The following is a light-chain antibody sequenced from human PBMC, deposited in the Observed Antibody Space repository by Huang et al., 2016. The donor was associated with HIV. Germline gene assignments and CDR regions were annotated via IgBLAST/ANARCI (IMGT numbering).Light chain of an antibody. J-gene: IGKJ1*01. CDR1: QRVSSSY. CDR2: GAS. CDR3: QQYGSSPA. Sequence: EIVLTQSPGTLSVSPGERATLSCRASQRVSSSYLAWYQQKPGQAPSRLIYGASSRATDIPDRFSGSGSGTDFTLSISRLEPEDFAVYYCQQYGSSPAFGQGTKVEIK. V-gene: IGKV3-20*01.